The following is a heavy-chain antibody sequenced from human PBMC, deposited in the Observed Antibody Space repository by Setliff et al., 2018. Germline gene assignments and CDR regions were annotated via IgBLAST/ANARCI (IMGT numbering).Heavy chain of an antibody. CDR3: ARTCSGSGCYAGLES. J-gene: IGHJ4*02. V-gene: IGHV3-33*08. CDR2: IWDDGVKK. CDR1: GFTFSTYR. Sequence: LRLSCAASGFTFSTYRMHWVRQAPGKGLEWVAVIWDDGVKKYHADSVKGRFAISRDNSKNTLYLQMNSLRPEDTAVYYCARTCSGSGCYAGLESWGQGTPVTVSS. D-gene: IGHD2-15*01.